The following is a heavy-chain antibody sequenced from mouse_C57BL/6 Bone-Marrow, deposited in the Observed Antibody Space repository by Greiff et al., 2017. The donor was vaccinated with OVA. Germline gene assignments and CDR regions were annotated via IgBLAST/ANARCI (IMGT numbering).Heavy chain of an antibody. D-gene: IGHD1-1*01. J-gene: IGHJ2*01. Sequence: DVHLVESGGGLVKPGGSLKLSCAASGFTFSSYAMSWVRQTPEKRLEWVATISDGGSYTYYPDNVKGRFTISRDNAKNNLYLQMSNLKSEDTAMYYCARDGVTTVVATSFDYWGQGTTLTVSS. CDR3: ARDGVTTVVATSFDY. CDR1: GFTFSSYA. CDR2: ISDGGSYT. V-gene: IGHV5-4*01.